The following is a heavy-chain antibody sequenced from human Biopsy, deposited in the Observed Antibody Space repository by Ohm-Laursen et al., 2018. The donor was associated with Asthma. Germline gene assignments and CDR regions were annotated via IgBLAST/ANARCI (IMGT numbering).Heavy chain of an antibody. J-gene: IGHJ6*02. Sequence: SETLSLTCSVSGGSISSGGFSWTWIRQPPGKGLEWIGCMFHRGTTHYNPALTSRVTISQDKSNYQFSLKLSSVTAADTAVYYCARITSANYYYGMDVWGQGTTVTVSS. CDR3: ARITSANYYYGMDV. D-gene: IGHD1-20*01. V-gene: IGHV4-30-2*01. CDR2: MFHRGTT. CDR1: GGSISSGGFS.